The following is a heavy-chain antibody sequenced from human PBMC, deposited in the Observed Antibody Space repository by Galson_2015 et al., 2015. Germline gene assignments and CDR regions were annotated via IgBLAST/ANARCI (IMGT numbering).Heavy chain of an antibody. D-gene: IGHD1-26*01. Sequence: SLRLSCAASGFTFSSYAMSWVRQAPGKGLEWVSAISGSGGSTYYADSVKGRFTISRDNSKNTLYLQMNSLRAEDTAVYYRAWLSGSYYTFDYGGQEPWSPSPQ. J-gene: IGHJ4*01. V-gene: IGHV3-23*01. CDR3: AWLSGSYYTFDY. CDR2: ISGSGGST. CDR1: GFTFSSYA.